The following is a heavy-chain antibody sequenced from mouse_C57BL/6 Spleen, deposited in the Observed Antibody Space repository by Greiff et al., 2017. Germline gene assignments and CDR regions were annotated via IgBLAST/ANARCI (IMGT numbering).Heavy chain of an antibody. V-gene: IGHV5-17*01. D-gene: IGHD2-3*01. J-gene: IGHJ4*01. CDR2: ISSGSSTI. CDR3: ARGDDGYYGGAMDY. CDR1: GFTFSDYG. Sequence: EVKLMESGGGLVKPGGSLKLSCAASGFTFSDYGMHWVRQAPEKGLEWVAYISSGSSTIYYADTVKGRFTISRDNAKNTLFLQMTSLRSEDTAMYYCARGDDGYYGGAMDYWGQGTSVTVSS.